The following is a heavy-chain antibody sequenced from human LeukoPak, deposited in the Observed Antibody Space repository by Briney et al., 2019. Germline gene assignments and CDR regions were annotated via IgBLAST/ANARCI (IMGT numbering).Heavy chain of an antibody. CDR1: GFTFSSFS. CDR2: ISITGSTI. D-gene: IGHD4-11*01. CDR3: ARDLISGDYTFDY. J-gene: IGHJ4*02. V-gene: IGHV3-48*02. Sequence: GGSRRLSCAVPGFTFSSFSMNWGRRGPGKGLEGVSYISITGSTIYYANSVKGRFTVSRDNANDSLYLQMNNLRDEDTAVYYCARDLISGDYTFDYWGQGALVAVSS.